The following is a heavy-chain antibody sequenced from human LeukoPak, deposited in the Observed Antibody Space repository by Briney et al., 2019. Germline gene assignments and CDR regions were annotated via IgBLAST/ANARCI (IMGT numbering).Heavy chain of an antibody. J-gene: IGHJ5*02. D-gene: IGHD1-26*01. CDR3: ARIVGATIDNWFDP. CDR1: GHTFTGYY. V-gene: IGHV1-2*02. Sequence: ASVKVSCKASGHTFTGYYMHWVRQAPGQGLEWMGWINPNSGGTNYAQKFQGRVTMTRDTSISTAYMELSRLRSDDTAVYYCARIVGATIDNWFDPWGQGTLVTVSS. CDR2: INPNSGGT.